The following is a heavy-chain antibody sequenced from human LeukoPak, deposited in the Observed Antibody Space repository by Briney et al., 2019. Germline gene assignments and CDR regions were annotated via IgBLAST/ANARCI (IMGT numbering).Heavy chain of an antibody. D-gene: IGHD2-2*02. CDR1: GGSISSSSYY. J-gene: IGHJ4*02. CDR3: AAVSGSLGYCSSTSCYTYDY. V-gene: IGHV4-39*01. CDR2: IYYSGST. Sequence: PSETLSLTCTVSGGSISSSSYYWGWIRPPPGKGLEWIGSIYYSGSTYYNPSLKSRVTISVDTSKNQFSLKLSSVTAADTAVYYCAAVSGSLGYCSSTSCYTYDYWGQGTLVTVSS.